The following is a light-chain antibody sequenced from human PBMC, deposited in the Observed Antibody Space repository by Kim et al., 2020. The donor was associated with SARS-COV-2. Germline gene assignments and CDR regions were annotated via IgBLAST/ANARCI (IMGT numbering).Light chain of an antibody. CDR3: QKTNTFPLT. J-gene: IGKJ4*01. V-gene: IGKV1-12*01. CDR1: QGIGRL. CDR2: GAS. Sequence: SASVGDRVTLSCRGRQGIGRLLAWYQERPGKAPKLLIYGASNLQSGIPSRFSGNGSETDFSLSISSLQPEDLATYYCQKTNTFPLTFGGGTKVEI.